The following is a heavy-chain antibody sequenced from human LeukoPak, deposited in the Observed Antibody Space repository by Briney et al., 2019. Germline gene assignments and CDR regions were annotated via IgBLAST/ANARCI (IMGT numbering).Heavy chain of an antibody. CDR3: AKPVPYYYDSSGYYRASAFDI. D-gene: IGHD3-22*01. CDR2: IKQDGSEK. Sequence: GGSLRLSCAASGFTFSSYWMSWVRQAPGKGLEWVANIKQDGSEKYYVDSVKGRFTISRDNAKNSLYLQMNSLRAEDTAVYYCAKPVPYYYDSSGYYRASAFDIWGQGTMVTVSS. J-gene: IGHJ3*02. V-gene: IGHV3-7*03. CDR1: GFTFSSYW.